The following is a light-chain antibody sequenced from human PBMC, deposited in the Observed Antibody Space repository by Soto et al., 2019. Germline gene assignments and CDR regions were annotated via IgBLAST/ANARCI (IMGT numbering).Light chain of an antibody. CDR2: AAS. V-gene: IGKV1-39*01. CDR3: QQSDSSPLT. Sequence: DIQMTQSPSSLSASVGDRVTITCRASQSISMYLNWYQQKPGKAPKHLIFAASSLQSGVPSRFSGSGSGTDFTLTISSLQPEDFATYHCQQSDSSPLTFGGGTKVEIK. J-gene: IGKJ4*01. CDR1: QSISMY.